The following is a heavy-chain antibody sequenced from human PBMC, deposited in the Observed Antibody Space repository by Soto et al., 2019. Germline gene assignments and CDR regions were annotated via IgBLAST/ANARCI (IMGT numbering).Heavy chain of an antibody. CDR2: IIPILAIA. CDR3: ASYYGSGSFYPPFAY. J-gene: IGHJ4*02. CDR1: GGTFSSYT. D-gene: IGHD3-10*01. V-gene: IGHV1-69*02. Sequence: QVQLVQSGAEVKKPGSSVKVSCKASGGTFSSYTISWVRQAPGQGLEWMGRIIPILAIANYPQKFQGRVTIAVDKSTSTAYMELSSLRSEDPAVYYCASYYGSGSFYPPFAYWGPGTLVTVSS.